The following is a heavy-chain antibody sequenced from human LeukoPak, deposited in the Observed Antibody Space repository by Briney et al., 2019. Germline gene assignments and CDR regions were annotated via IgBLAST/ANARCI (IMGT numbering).Heavy chain of an antibody. D-gene: IGHD3-22*01. CDR3: ARPYDSSGYWDY. CDR2: IYYSGST. V-gene: IGHV4-59*05. Sequence: KSSETLSLTCTVSGGSISSYCWSWIRQPPGKGLEWIGSIYYSGSTYYNPSLKSRVTISVDTSKNQFSLKLSSVTAADTAVYYCARPYDSSGYWDYWGQGTLVTVSS. CDR1: GGSISSYC. J-gene: IGHJ4*02.